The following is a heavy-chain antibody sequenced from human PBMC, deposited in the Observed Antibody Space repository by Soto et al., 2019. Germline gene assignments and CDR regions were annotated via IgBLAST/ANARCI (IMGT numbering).Heavy chain of an antibody. Sequence: EVQLLESGGGLVQPGGSLRLSCAASGFTFSSYAMSWVRQAPGKGLEWVSAISGSGGSTYYADSVKGRFTISRDNSKNTLYLQMNSPRAEDTGVYYCANTVVVAATRFDYWGQGTLVTVSS. J-gene: IGHJ4*02. CDR3: ANTVVVAATRFDY. D-gene: IGHD2-15*01. V-gene: IGHV3-23*01. CDR1: GFTFSSYA. CDR2: ISGSGGST.